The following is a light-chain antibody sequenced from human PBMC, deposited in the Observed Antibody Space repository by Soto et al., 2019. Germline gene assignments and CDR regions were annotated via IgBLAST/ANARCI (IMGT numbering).Light chain of an antibody. CDR1: SSDVGGYNY. V-gene: IGLV2-8*01. CDR2: EVS. J-gene: IGLJ2*01. CDR3: SSFAGSNTI. Sequence: QSALTQPPSASGSPGQSVTISCTGTSSDVGGYNYVSWYQHHPGKGPKLMIYEVSKRPSGVPDRFSGSKSGNTASLTVSELQAEDEADYYCSSFAGSNTIFGGGTKLTVL.